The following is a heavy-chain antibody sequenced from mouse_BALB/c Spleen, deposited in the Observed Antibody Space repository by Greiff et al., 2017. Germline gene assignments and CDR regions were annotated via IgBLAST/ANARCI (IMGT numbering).Heavy chain of an antibody. CDR2: IYPGDGDT. CDR3: ARHYGNYEGFAY. D-gene: IGHD2-1*01. J-gene: IGHJ3*01. V-gene: IGHV1-82*01. CDR1: GYAFSSSW. Sequence: QVQLKQSGPELVKPGASVKISCKASGYAFSSSWMNWVKQRPGQGLEWIGRIYPGDGDTNYNGKFKGKATLTADKSSSTAYMQLSSLTSVDSAVYFCARHYGNYEGFAYWGQGTLVTVSA.